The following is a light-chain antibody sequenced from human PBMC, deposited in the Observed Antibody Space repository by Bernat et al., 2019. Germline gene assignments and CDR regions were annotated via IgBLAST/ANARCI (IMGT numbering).Light chain of an antibody. CDR2: VVS. CDR3: SSDTSSSLFV. Sequence: QSALTQPASVSGSPGQSITISCTGTSSDVGGYNYVSWYQQHPGKAPKLMIFVVSNRPSGVSNRFSASKSGNTASLTISGLQAEDEADYYCSSDTSSSLFVFGIGTKVTVL. CDR1: SSDVGGYNY. V-gene: IGLV2-14*03. J-gene: IGLJ1*01.